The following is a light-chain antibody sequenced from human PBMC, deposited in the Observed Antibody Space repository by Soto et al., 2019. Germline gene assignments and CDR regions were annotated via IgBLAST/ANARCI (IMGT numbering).Light chain of an antibody. CDR3: QQYYSTPLT. CDR1: QSVLYSSNNKNY. V-gene: IGKV4-1*01. J-gene: IGKJ4*01. Sequence: DIVMTQSPDSLAVSLGERATINCKYSQSVLYSSNNKNYLAWYQQKPGQPPKLRIYWASTRESGVPDRFSGSGSGTDFTLTISGLQAEDVAVYYCQQYYSTPLTFGGGTKVEIK. CDR2: WAS.